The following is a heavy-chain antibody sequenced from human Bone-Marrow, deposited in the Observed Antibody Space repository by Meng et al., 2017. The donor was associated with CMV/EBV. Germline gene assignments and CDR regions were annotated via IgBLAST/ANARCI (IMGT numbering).Heavy chain of an antibody. CDR2: INHSGST. CDR3: TLGLWWHGMDV. V-gene: IGHV4-4*02. CDR1: GGSISSSDW. Sequence: GSLRLSCGVSGGSISSSDWWSWVRQSPGKGLEWIGEINHSGSTNYNPSLKSRVTISVDTSKNQFSLKLSSVTAADTAVYYCTLGLWWHGMDVWGQGTTVTVSS. J-gene: IGHJ6*02. D-gene: IGHD4/OR15-4a*01.